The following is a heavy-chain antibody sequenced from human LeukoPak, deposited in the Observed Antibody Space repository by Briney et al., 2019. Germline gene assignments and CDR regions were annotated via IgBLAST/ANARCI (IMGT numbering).Heavy chain of an antibody. J-gene: IGHJ4*02. CDR3: ARGIAVADPFDY. CDR1: GFTVSSNY. Sequence: GGSLRLSCAASGFTVSSNYMSWVRQAPGKGLEWVSSISSSSGYIYYADSVKGRFTISRDNAKNSLYLQMNSLRAEDTAVYYCARGIAVADPFDYWGQGTLVTVSS. CDR2: ISSSSGYI. V-gene: IGHV3-21*01. D-gene: IGHD6-19*01.